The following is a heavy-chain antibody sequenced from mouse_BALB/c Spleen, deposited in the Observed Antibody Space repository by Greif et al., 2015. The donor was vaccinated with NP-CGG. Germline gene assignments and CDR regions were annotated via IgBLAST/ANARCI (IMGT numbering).Heavy chain of an antibody. CDR2: IYPGDGDT. D-gene: IGHD2-1*01. CDR3: ARVGNYYFDY. J-gene: IGHJ2*01. Sequence: VQLQQSGAELVRPGSSVKISCKASGYAFSSYWMNWVMQRPGQGLEWIGQIYPGDGDTNYNGKFKGKATLTADKSSSTAYMQLSSLTSEDSAVYFCARVGNYYFDYWGQGTTLTVSS. CDR1: GYAFSSYW. V-gene: IGHV1-80*01.